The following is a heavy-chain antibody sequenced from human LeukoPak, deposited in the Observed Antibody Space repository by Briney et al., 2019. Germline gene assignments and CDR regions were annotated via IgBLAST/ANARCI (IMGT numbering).Heavy chain of an antibody. CDR1: GFTISSYA. D-gene: IGHD3-22*01. CDR2: ISASGDST. J-gene: IGHJ4*02. Sequence: PGGSLRLSCAASGFTISSYAMSWVRRAPGRGLEWVSGISASGDSTFYADSVKGRFTISRDISKNTLDLQMNSLRAEDTAVYYCAKGGVRYSSAYSDYWGQGTLVTVSS. V-gene: IGHV3-23*01. CDR3: AKGGVRYSSAYSDY.